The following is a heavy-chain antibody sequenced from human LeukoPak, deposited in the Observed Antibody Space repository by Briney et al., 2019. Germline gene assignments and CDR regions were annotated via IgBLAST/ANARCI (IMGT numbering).Heavy chain of an antibody. CDR2: IYYSGST. CDR3: ARRSGYASLDY. J-gene: IGHJ4*02. Sequence: SETLSLTCTVSGGSISSSSYYWGWIRQPPGKGLEWIGNIYYSGSTYYNPSLKSRVTISVDTSKNQFSLKLSSVTAADTSVYYCARRSGYASLDYWGQGTLVTVSS. D-gene: IGHD5-12*01. CDR1: GGSISSSSYY. V-gene: IGHV4-39*01.